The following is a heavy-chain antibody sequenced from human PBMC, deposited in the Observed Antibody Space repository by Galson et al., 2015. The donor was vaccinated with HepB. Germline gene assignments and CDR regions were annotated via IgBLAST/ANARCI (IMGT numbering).Heavy chain of an antibody. V-gene: IGHV3-66*02. D-gene: IGHD2-21*02. CDR1: GFTVSSNY. J-gene: IGHJ6*02. CDR2: IYSGGST. CDR3: ASSKVTPSYGMDV. Sequence: SLRLSCAASGFTVSSNYMSWVRQAPGKGLEWVSVIYSGGSTYYADSVKGRFTISRDDSKNTLYLQMNSLRAEDTAVYYCASSKVTPSYGMDVWGQGTTVTVSS.